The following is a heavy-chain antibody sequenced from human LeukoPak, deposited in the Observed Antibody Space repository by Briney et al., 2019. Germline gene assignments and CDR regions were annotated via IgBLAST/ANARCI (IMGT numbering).Heavy chain of an antibody. CDR2: MNPNSGHT. CDR1: GYTFTDYY. J-gene: IGHJ5*02. CDR3: ARAFLPIPGLANCFDP. V-gene: IGHV1-8*03. Sequence: ASVKVSCKASGYTFTDYYMHWVRQATGQGLEWMGWMNPNSGHTGYAQKFQGRVTITRNTSISTAYMELSSLRSEDTAVYYCARAFLPIPGLANCFDPWGQGTLVTVSS.